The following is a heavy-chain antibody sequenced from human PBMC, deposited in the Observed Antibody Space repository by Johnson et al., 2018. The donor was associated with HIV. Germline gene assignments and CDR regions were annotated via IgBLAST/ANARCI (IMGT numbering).Heavy chain of an antibody. V-gene: IGHV3-7*02. D-gene: IGHD2-2*01. Sequence: VQLVESGGAVVQPGRSLRLSCAASGFTFSSYAMHWVRQASGKGLEWVANIKQDGSEKYYVDSVKGRFTISRDNAENSVFVQMNSLRAEETAIYYCVRGSSDNYLFYFYIWGQGTMVTVSS. CDR2: IKQDGSEK. CDR1: GFTFSSYA. J-gene: IGHJ3*02. CDR3: VRGSSDNYLFYFYI.